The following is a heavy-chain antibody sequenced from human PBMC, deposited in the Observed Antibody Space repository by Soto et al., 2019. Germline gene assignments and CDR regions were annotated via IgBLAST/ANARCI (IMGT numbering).Heavy chain of an antibody. Sequence: GGSLRLSCAASGFTFSSYGMHWVRQAPGKGLEWVAVISYDGSNKYYADSVKGRFTISRDNSKNTLYLQMNSLRAEDTAVYYCAKECTAMDHYFDYWGQGTLVTVSS. CDR2: ISYDGSNK. CDR3: AKECTAMDHYFDY. J-gene: IGHJ4*02. D-gene: IGHD5-18*01. CDR1: GFTFSSYG. V-gene: IGHV3-30*18.